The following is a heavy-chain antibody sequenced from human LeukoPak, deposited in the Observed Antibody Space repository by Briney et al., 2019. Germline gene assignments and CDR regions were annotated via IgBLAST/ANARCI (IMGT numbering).Heavy chain of an antibody. V-gene: IGHV4-39*01. CDR3: ARQAARGDGFHLFNY. CDR2: IYYAGNT. D-gene: IGHD5-24*01. CDR1: GGSVSSDSYF. J-gene: IGHJ4*02. Sequence: PSETLSLTCTVSGGSVSSDSYFWGWIRQPPGKGLEWIGSIYYAGNTYYNPSLESRATIYVDTARNQFSLNLRFVTAADRAVYFCARQAARGDGFHLFNYWGRRPLVSVSS.